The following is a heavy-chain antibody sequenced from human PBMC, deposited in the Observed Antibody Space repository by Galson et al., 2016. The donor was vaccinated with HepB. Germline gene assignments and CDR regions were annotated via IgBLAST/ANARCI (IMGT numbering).Heavy chain of an antibody. CDR2: INAYNGNT. J-gene: IGHJ5*02. D-gene: IGHD5-12*01. V-gene: IGHV1-18*04. Sequence: SVKVSCKASGYTFTDYYMHWVRQAPGQGLEWMGWINAYNGNTNYAQSFQGRVTMTTDTSTGTAYMELWNLRSDDTALYYCARVLGGYDFYPWGQGTLVTVSS. CDR1: GYTFTDYY. CDR3: ARVLGGYDFYP.